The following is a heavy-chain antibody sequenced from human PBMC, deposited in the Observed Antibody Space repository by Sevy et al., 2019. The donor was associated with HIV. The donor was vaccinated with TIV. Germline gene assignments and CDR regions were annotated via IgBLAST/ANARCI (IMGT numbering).Heavy chain of an antibody. CDR3: ARDSSYCSGGSCYPGVYYYGMDV. Sequence: SETLSLTCTVSGGSISSGGYYWSWIRQHPGKGLEWIGYIYYSGSTYYHPSLKSRVTISVDTSKNQFSLKLSSVTAADTAVYYCARDSSYCSGGSCYPGVYYYGMDVWGQGTTVTVSS. J-gene: IGHJ6*02. V-gene: IGHV4-31*03. D-gene: IGHD2-15*01. CDR2: IYYSGST. CDR1: GGSISSGGYY.